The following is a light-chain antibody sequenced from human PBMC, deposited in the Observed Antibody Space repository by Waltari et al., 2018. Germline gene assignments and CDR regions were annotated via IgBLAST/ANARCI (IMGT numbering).Light chain of an antibody. V-gene: IGKV4-1*01. CDR1: QSVLYSSNSKNY. Sequence: DIVMTQSPDSLAVSLGERAPINCPSSQSVLYSSNSKNYLAWYQQKPGQPPKLLIYWAATRESGVPDRFSGSGSGTDFTLTITSLQAEDVAVYYCQQYYSTPRAFGQGTKVEIK. CDR2: WAA. J-gene: IGKJ1*01. CDR3: QQYYSTPRA.